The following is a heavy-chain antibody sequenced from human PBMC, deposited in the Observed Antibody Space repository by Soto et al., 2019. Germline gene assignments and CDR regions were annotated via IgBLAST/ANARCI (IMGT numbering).Heavy chain of an antibody. D-gene: IGHD3-22*01. V-gene: IGHV3-30*18. CDR2: ISFYKSNK. CDR1: GFTFSNYG. J-gene: IGHJ4*02. CDR3: AKETWAFYDSSGYFPGFDH. Sequence: GVLRLSCAASGFTFSNYGMHWVRQAPGKGLEWVAGISFYKSNKYSADSVKGRFTISRDNSKNTLYVQMNSLRAEDTAMYYCAKETWAFYDSSGYFPGFDHWGQGTLVTVSS.